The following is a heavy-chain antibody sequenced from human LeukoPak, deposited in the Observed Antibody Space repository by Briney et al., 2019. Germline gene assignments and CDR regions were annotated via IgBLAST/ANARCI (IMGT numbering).Heavy chain of an antibody. CDR2: ISASGST. J-gene: IGHJ5*02. V-gene: IGHV4-59*10. D-gene: IGHD5-12*01. CDR3: ARGMAAAYDYNWFDT. CDR1: GGSFSGYY. Sequence: SETLSLTCAVYGGSFSGYYWSWIRQPAGKGLEWFGRISASGSTRYNPSLQSRVTMSVDTSKNQFSLKLTSVTAADTAVYFCARGMAAAYDYNWFDTWGQGTLVTVSS.